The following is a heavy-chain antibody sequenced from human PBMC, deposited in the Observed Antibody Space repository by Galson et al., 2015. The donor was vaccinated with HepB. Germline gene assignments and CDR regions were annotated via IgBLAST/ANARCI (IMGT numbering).Heavy chain of an antibody. J-gene: IGHJ4*02. CDR3: ARDRFSSGWHPGPFDY. Sequence: SLRLSCAASGFSFKNYEMNWVRQAPGKGLEWVSYIDATATIIYYAESVKGRVTISRDTAKSSLYLQISSLRAGDTAIYYCARDRFSSGWHPGPFDYWGQGSLVTVSP. CDR1: GFSFKNYE. V-gene: IGHV3-48*03. D-gene: IGHD6-19*01. CDR2: IDATATII.